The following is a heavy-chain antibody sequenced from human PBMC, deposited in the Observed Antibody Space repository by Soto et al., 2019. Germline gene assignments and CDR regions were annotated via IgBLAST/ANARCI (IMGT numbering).Heavy chain of an antibody. J-gene: IGHJ6*02. CDR2: ISYDGSNK. Sequence: SLRLSCAASGFTFSSYGMHWVRQAPGKGLEWVAVISYDGSNKYYADSVKGRFTISRDNSKNTLYLQMNSLRAEDTAVYYCAKDAGTVTNYYGMDVWGQGTTVTVSS. V-gene: IGHV3-30*18. CDR1: GFTFSSYG. CDR3: AKDAGTVTNYYGMDV. D-gene: IGHD4-4*01.